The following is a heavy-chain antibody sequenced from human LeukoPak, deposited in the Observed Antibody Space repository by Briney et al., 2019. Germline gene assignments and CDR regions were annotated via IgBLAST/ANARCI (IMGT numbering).Heavy chain of an antibody. D-gene: IGHD3-22*01. CDR1: GFTFSSYS. CDR3: ARETHYDSSGYHNDY. V-gene: IGHV3-21*06. Sequence: GGSLRLSCVASGFTFSSYSMNWVRQAPGKGLEWVSSISSSTSYIYYADSVKGRFTISRDNVKNSLYLQMNSLRAEDTAVYYCARETHYDSSGYHNDYWGQGTLVTVSS. CDR2: ISSSTSYI. J-gene: IGHJ4*02.